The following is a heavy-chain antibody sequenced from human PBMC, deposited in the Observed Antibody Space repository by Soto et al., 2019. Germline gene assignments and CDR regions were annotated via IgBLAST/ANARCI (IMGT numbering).Heavy chain of an antibody. V-gene: IGHV2-5*02. CDR1: GFSLTTSGVG. CDR3: AHHPYYGLGSYSFDY. CDR2: IYWDDDK. D-gene: IGHD3-10*01. J-gene: IGHJ4*02. Sequence: SGPTREPTQTLTLTCTFSGFSLTTSGVGVGWIRQPPGKALEWLAVIYWDDDKRYSSSLKSRLTITKDTSKNQVVLTMTNMDPVDTATYYCAHHPYYGLGSYSFDYWGQGTLVTVS.